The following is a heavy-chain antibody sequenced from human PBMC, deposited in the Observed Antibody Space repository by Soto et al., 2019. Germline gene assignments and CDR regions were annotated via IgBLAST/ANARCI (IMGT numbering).Heavy chain of an antibody. CDR2: IIPIFGTA. J-gene: IGHJ3*02. Sequence: ASVKVSCKASGCTFSSYAISWVRQAPGQGLEWMGGIIPIFGTANYAQKFRVRVTITADESTSTAYIELSSLRSEDTAVYYCARAIRYYYDISGQTSGAFDIWGQGTMVTVSS. CDR3: ARAIRYYYDISGQTSGAFDI. CDR1: GCTFSSYA. D-gene: IGHD3-22*01. V-gene: IGHV1-69*13.